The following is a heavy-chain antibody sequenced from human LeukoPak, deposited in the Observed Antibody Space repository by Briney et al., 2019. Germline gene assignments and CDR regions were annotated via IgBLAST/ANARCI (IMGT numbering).Heavy chain of an antibody. CDR1: GFTFASYA. J-gene: IGHJ4*02. Sequence: GGSLRLSCAASGFTFASYAMTWVRQAPGKGLEWVSAISGSGVSTYYADSVKGRFTISRDNSKNTLYLQMNSLRAEDTAVYYCAKDDGTPYGSGSYFDYWGQGTLVTVSS. D-gene: IGHD3-10*01. CDR2: ISGSGVST. CDR3: AKDDGTPYGSGSYFDY. V-gene: IGHV3-23*01.